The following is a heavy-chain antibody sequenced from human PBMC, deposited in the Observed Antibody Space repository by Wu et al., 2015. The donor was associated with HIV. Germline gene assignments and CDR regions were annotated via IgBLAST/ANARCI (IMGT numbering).Heavy chain of an antibody. CDR3: ARQWANCSGGRCYGSDAFDI. V-gene: IGHV1-69*05. CDR2: IIPAFGTT. Sequence: QVQLVQSGAEVKKPGSSVKVSCKASGDTFNIFAINWVRQAPGQGLEWMGGIIPAFGTTDYAGKFQGRVTMTRDTSTSTVYMELRRLRSGDTAVYYCARQWANCSGGRCYGSDAFDIWGQGTMVTVSS. CDR1: GDTFNIFA. J-gene: IGHJ3*02. D-gene: IGHD2-15*01.